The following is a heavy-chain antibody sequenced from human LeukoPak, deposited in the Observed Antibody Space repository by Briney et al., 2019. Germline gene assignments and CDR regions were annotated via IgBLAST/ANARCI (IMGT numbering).Heavy chain of an antibody. Sequence: GGSLRLSCAASGFTFSSYAMSWVRQAPGKGLEWVSAISGSGGSTYYADSVKGRLTISRDNSKNTLYLQMNSLRAEDTAVYYCAKGSDTMVRGVMDFGYWGQGTLVTVSS. CDR1: GFTFSSYA. J-gene: IGHJ4*02. CDR3: AKGSDTMVRGVMDFGY. D-gene: IGHD3-10*01. CDR2: ISGSGGST. V-gene: IGHV3-23*01.